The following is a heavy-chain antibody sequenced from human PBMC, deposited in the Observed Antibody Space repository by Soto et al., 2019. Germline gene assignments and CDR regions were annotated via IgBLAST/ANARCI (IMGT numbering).Heavy chain of an antibody. V-gene: IGHV4-39*07. CDR1: GGSISSSSYY. Sequence: PSETLSLTCTVSGGSISSSSYYWGWIRQPPGKGLEWIGSIYYSGSTYYNPSLKSRVTISADRSKNQFSLKLSSVTAADTAVYYCARRVVAAAHYYYGMDVWGQGTTVTVSS. CDR2: IYYSGST. J-gene: IGHJ6*02. D-gene: IGHD2-15*01. CDR3: ARRVVAAAHYYYGMDV.